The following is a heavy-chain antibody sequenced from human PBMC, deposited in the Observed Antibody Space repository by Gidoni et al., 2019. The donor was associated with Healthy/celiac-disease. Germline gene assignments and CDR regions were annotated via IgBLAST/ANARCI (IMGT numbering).Heavy chain of an antibody. CDR3: ARDRGGSYYGYFDY. D-gene: IGHD1-26*01. V-gene: IGHV1-69*08. Sequence: QVQLVQSGAEVKKPGSSVKVSCKASVGTFSSYTISWVRQAPGQGRERMGRIIPILGIANYAQKFQGRVTITADKSTSTAYMELSSLRSEDTAVYYCARDRGGSYYGYFDYWGQGTLVTVSS. J-gene: IGHJ4*02. CDR1: VGTFSSYT. CDR2: IIPILGIA.